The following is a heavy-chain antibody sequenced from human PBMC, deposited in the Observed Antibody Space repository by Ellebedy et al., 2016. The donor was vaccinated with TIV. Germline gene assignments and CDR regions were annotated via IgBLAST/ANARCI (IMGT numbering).Heavy chain of an antibody. CDR2: INPGGGNT. CDR1: GYSFTGYY. D-gene: IGHD3-16*02. Sequence: AASVKVSCKAYGYSFTGYYIHWVRQAPGQGLEWMGIINPGGGNTRYAQKFQGRVTMTRDTSTSTLYMELSSLRSEDTAVYYCARVRQRLGELSLSYWGQGTLVTVSS. V-gene: IGHV1-46*01. J-gene: IGHJ4*02. CDR3: ARVRQRLGELSLSY.